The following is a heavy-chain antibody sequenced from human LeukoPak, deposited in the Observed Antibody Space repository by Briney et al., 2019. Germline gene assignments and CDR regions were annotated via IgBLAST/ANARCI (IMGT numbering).Heavy chain of an antibody. CDR2: ISSGGSTR. D-gene: IGHD6-19*01. Sequence: PGGSLRLSCEASSFTFRTYQMTWVRQAPGKGLEWVSYISSGGSTRYYADSVKGRFTISRDNANNSLYLQMNSLRAEDTAVYYCARLLAVVRGFHYGMDAWGQGTTVTVSS. CDR3: ARLLAVVRGFHYGMDA. CDR1: SFTFRTYQ. V-gene: IGHV3-48*03. J-gene: IGHJ6*02.